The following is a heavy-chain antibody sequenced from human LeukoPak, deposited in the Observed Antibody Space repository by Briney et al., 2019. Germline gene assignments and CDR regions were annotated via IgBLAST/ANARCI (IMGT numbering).Heavy chain of an antibody. D-gene: IGHD3-22*01. J-gene: IGHJ4*02. CDR2: FDPEDGET. V-gene: IGHV1-24*01. Sequence: ASVKVSCKVSGYTLTELSMHWVRQAPGKGREWMGGFDPEDGETIYAQKFQGRLTMTEDTSTDPAYMELSSLRSEDTAVYYCATPYYYDSSGYQYYFDYWGQGTLVTVSS. CDR1: GYTLTELS. CDR3: ATPYYYDSSGYQYYFDY.